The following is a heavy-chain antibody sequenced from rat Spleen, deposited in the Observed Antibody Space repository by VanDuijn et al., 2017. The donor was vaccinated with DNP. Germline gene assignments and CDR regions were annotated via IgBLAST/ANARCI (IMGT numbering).Heavy chain of an antibody. V-gene: IGHV5-7*01. J-gene: IGHJ2*01. Sequence: EVQLVESGGGLVQPGRSMKLSCAASGFTFSDHNMAWVRRAPKKGLEWVATINYDGSNTYYRDSVKGRFTISRDNAKNTLYLQMDSLRSEDTATYFCTSNPHIRTAAPFDYWGQGVMVTVSS. D-gene: IGHD3-8*01. CDR1: GFTFSDHN. CDR3: TSNPHIRTAAPFDY. CDR2: INYDGSNT.